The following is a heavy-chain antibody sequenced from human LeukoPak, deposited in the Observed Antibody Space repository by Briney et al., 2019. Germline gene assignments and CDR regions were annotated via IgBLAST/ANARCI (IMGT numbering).Heavy chain of an antibody. CDR2: ISNNGGYT. CDR1: GFTFSSSA. V-gene: IGHV3-23*01. J-gene: IGHJ4*02. Sequence: GGPLRLSCAASGFTFSSSAMSWVRQAPGKGLEWVSAISNNGGYTYYADSVQGRFTISRDNSKSTLCLQMNSLRVEDTAVYYCAIDPNWGTHSWGQGVLVTVSS. D-gene: IGHD7-27*01. CDR3: AIDPNWGTHS.